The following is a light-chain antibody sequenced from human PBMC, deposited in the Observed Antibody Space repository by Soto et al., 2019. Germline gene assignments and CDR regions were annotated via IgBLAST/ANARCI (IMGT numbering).Light chain of an antibody. V-gene: IGKV3-11*01. CDR2: DAS. J-gene: IGKJ5*01. Sequence: FVLPQSPATLSLSPGERATRSCRASQSVSSFLAWYQQKPGQAPRLLIYDASIRATGIPARFSGSGSVIVFRLSINSLAPEDFAVYNCQQRSNLPCITFGQGTRLEIK. CDR3: QQRSNLPCIT. CDR1: QSVSSF.